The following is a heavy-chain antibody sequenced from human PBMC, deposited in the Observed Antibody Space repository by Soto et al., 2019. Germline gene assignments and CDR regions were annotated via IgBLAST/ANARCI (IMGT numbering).Heavy chain of an antibody. V-gene: IGHV3-66*01. CDR3: ARTSRPNCSGGTCYFDC. CDR2: IYSGGST. Sequence: PGGSLRLSCAASGVTVTDSYMNWVRQAPGKGLEWVSVIYSGGSTSYADSVRGRFAISRDNSKNTLYLQMNSLRAEDTAVYYCARTSRPNCSGGTCYFDCWGQGTLVTSPQ. D-gene: IGHD2-15*01. J-gene: IGHJ4*02. CDR1: GVTVTDSY.